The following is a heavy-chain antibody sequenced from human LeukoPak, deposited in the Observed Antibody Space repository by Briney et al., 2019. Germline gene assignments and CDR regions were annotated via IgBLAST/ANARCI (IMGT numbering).Heavy chain of an antibody. V-gene: IGHV3-66*02. CDR1: GFTVSSNY. J-gene: IGHJ4*02. CDR3: ARHIAAALDY. D-gene: IGHD6-13*01. Sequence: PGGSLRLSCAASGFTVSSNYMSWVRQAPGKGLEWVSVIYSGGSTYYADSVKGRFTISRDNSKNTLYLQMNSLRAGDTAVYYCARHIAAALDYWGQGTLVTVSS. CDR2: IYSGGST.